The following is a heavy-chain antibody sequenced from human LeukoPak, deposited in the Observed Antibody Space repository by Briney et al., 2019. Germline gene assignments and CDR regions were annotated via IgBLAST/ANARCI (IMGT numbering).Heavy chain of an antibody. CDR1: GDSVSSGISY. J-gene: IGHJ4*02. CDR3: ARVPAACTGPDY. V-gene: IGHV4-61*01. CDR2: ISDSGGS. D-gene: IGHD6-13*01. Sequence: SETLSLTCSVSGDSVSSGISYWSWSRQPPGEGLEWIAYISDSGGSDYNPSLRGRVTISLDTSKNQFSLRLTSVTAADTAVYYCARVPAACTGPDYWGQGTLVTVSS.